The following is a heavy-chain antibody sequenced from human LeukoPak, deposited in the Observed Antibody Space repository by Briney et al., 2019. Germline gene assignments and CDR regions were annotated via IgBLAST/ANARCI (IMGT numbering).Heavy chain of an antibody. V-gene: IGHV1-2*02. CDR2: INPNSGGT. D-gene: IGHD5-24*01. J-gene: IGHJ4*02. Sequence: ASVRVSFKASGYTFTGYYMHWVRQAPGQGLEWMGWINPNSGGTNYAQKFQGRVTMTRDTSISTAYMELSRLRSDDTAVYYCARSTRDGYTDGYWGQGTLVTVSS. CDR3: ARSTRDGYTDGY. CDR1: GYTFTGYY.